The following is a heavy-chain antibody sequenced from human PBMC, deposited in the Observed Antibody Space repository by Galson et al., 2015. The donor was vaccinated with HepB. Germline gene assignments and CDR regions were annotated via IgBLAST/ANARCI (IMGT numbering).Heavy chain of an antibody. J-gene: IGHJ4*02. CDR3: AREDEFYDILTGPTRGFDY. V-gene: IGHV3-30-3*01. CDR1: GFTFSSYA. CDR2: ISYDGSNK. D-gene: IGHD3-9*01. Sequence: SLRLSCAASGFTFSSYAMHWVRQAPGKGLEWVAVISYDGSNKYYADSVKGRFTISRDNSKNTLYLQMNSLRAEDTAVNYCAREDEFYDILTGPTRGFDYWGQGTLVTVSS.